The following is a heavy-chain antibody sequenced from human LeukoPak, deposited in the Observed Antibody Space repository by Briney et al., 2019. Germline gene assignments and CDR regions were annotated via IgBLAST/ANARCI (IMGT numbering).Heavy chain of an antibody. CDR1: SDSISNSAYH. CDR3: ARLLVGVITTHSGDC. Sequence: PSETLSLICTVSSDSISNSAYHWGWIRQPPGRGLEWIGTIYYNRGTYYNPSLKSRVTISVDTSKNQFSLKLSSVTAADTAMYYCARLLVGVITTHSGDCWGQGTLVTVSS. J-gene: IGHJ4*02. CDR2: IYYNRGT. V-gene: IGHV4-39*01. D-gene: IGHD3-22*01.